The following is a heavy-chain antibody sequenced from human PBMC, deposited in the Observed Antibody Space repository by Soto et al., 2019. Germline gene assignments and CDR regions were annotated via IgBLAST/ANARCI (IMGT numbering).Heavy chain of an antibody. V-gene: IGHV3-30-3*01. CDR2: ISFDGTKK. Sequence: GGSLRLSCAASGFTFNIYALHWVRQAPGKGLEWVAVISFDGTKKYYSDSVKGRFTISRDNLKNTLYLRMNNLRVEDAALYFCAREDDYGYRYINYGLDVWGQGTTVTVSS. J-gene: IGHJ6*02. CDR1: GFTFNIYA. D-gene: IGHD4-17*01. CDR3: AREDDYGYRYINYGLDV.